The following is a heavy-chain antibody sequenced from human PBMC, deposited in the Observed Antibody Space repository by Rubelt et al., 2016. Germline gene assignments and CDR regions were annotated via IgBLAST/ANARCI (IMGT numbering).Heavy chain of an antibody. CDR2: INTDGSSI. V-gene: IGHV3-74*01. CDR1: GFSFSNYW. Sequence: EVQLVESGGGLVQPGGSLRLSCAASGFSFSNYWMYWVRQAPGKGLVWVSRINTDGSSITYADSVKGRFTISRDNSKNTLYLHLNGLRVDDTALYFCAKIATDHFDYWGQGTPVTVSS. D-gene: IGHD2-21*01. CDR3: AKIATDHFDY. J-gene: IGHJ4*02.